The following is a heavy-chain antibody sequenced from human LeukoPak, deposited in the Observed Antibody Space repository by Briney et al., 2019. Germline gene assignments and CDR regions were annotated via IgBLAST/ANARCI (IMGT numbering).Heavy chain of an antibody. D-gene: IGHD4-17*01. J-gene: IGHJ2*01. V-gene: IGHV5-51*01. CDR1: GSNFTSYW. CDR2: IYPGDCDT. CDR3: ARRPYGDYGLWYFDL. Sequence: TGGSLQISCQGSGSNFTSYWIGGGRQVPGKGVEWMGIIYPGDCDTRKSPSWQGQVTISADKYNSTDSLEWSDMEASDTAMYYCARRPYGDYGLWYFDLWGRGTLVTVSS.